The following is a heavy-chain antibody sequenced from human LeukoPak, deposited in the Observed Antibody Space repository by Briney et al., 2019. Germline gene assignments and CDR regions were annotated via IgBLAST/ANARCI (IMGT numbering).Heavy chain of an antibody. J-gene: IGHJ4*02. Sequence: ASVKVSCKASGYTFTSYAMNWVRQAPGQGLEWMGWINTNTGNPTYAQGFTGRFVFSLDTSVSTAYLQISSLKAEDTAVYYCARDDFWSGYYNFDYWGQGTLVTVSS. V-gene: IGHV7-4-1*02. CDR1: GYTFTSYA. CDR3: ARDDFWSGYYNFDY. CDR2: INTNTGNP. D-gene: IGHD3-3*01.